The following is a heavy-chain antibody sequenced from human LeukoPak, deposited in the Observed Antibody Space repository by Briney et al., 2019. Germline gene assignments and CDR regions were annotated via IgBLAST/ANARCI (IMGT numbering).Heavy chain of an antibody. Sequence: GRSLRLSCAASGFTFSSYAMSWVRQAPGKGLEWVSTISGSGGSTYYADSVKGRFTISRDNSKNTLYLQMNSLRAEDTAVYYCANRGKYCSSTSCLGSARVDYWGQGTLVTVSS. D-gene: IGHD2-2*01. CDR2: ISGSGGST. CDR3: ANRGKYCSSTSCLGSARVDY. CDR1: GFTFSSYA. V-gene: IGHV3-23*01. J-gene: IGHJ4*02.